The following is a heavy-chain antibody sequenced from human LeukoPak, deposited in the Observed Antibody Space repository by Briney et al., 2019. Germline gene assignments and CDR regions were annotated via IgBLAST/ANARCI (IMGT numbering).Heavy chain of an antibody. CDR3: ARDRQYSSGWYWFDP. V-gene: IGHV3-21*01. CDR2: ISGSGSYI. D-gene: IGHD6-19*01. J-gene: IGHJ5*02. CDR1: GFTFSSYS. Sequence: PGGSLRLSCVASGFTFSSYSMNWVRQAPGKGLEWVSSISGSGSYIYYADSVKGRFTISRDNAKNSLYLQMNSLRDEDTAVYYCARDRQYSSGWYWFDPWGQGTLVTVSS.